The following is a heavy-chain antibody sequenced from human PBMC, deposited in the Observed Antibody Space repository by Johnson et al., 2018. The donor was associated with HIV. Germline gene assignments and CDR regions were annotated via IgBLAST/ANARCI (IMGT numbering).Heavy chain of an antibody. Sequence: VQLVESGGGLVQPGGSLRLSCAASGFIFSDSWMHWVRQAPGKGLVWVSVIYSGGSTYYADSVKGRFTISRDNSKNTLYLQMNSLRADDTAVYFCVRRMVVGYVAFDIWGQGTMVTVSS. CDR2: IYSGGST. D-gene: IGHD2-21*01. J-gene: IGHJ3*02. CDR1: GFIFSDSW. V-gene: IGHV3-66*04. CDR3: VRRMVVGYVAFDI.